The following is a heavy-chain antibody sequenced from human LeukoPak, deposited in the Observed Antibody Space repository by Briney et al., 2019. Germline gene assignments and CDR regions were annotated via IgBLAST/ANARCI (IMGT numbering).Heavy chain of an antibody. V-gene: IGHV3-15*01. CDR3: TTGGNLLWFGELYSDY. CDR2: IKSKTDGGTT. CDR1: GFTFSNAW. D-gene: IGHD3-10*01. J-gene: IGHJ4*02. Sequence: GGSLRLSCAASGFTFSNAWMSWVRQAPGKGLEWVDRIKSKTDGGTTDYAAPVKGRFTISRDDSKNTLYLQMNSLKTEDTAVYYCTTGGNLLWFGELYSDYWGQGTLVTVSS.